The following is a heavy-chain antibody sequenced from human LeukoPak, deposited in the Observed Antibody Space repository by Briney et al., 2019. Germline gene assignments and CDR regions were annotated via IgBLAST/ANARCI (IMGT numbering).Heavy chain of an antibody. CDR2: ISACNGNT. V-gene: IGHV1-18*01. J-gene: IGHJ4*02. D-gene: IGHD6-13*01. CDR3: ARDPQIASSSWYDY. CDR1: GYTFTSYG. Sequence: ASVKVSCKASGYTFTSYGISWVRQAPGQGLGWMGWISACNGNTNYAQKLQGRVTMTTDTSTSTAYMELRSLRSDDTAVYYCARDPQIASSSWYDYWGQGTLVTVSS.